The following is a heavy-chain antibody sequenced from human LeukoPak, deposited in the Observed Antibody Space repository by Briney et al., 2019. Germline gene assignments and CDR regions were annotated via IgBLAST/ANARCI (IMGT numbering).Heavy chain of an antibody. J-gene: IGHJ4*02. Sequence: ASVKVSCKASGYTFTSYDINWVRQATGQGLEWMGWMNPNSGNTGYAQKFQGRVTITRNTSISTAYMELSRLRSDDTAVYYCARDMGITTIVADYWGQGTLVTVSS. V-gene: IGHV1-8*03. D-gene: IGHD3-22*01. CDR3: ARDMGITTIVADY. CDR2: MNPNSGNT. CDR1: GYTFTSYD.